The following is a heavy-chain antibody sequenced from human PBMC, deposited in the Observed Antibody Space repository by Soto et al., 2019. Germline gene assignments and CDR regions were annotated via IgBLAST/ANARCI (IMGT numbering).Heavy chain of an antibody. CDR2: IYSGSGTT. V-gene: IGHV3-66*01. D-gene: IGHD4-17*01. J-gene: IGHJ5*01. CDR3: TRDPGPLHDYGRDS. Sequence: GGSLRLSCAASGFIVSINHMSWFRQAPGKGLEWVSVIYSGSGTTYYADSVKGRFAISRDNSKNTLYLQMDSLRAEDTAVYYFTRDPGPLHDYGRDSWGQGTLVTVS. CDR1: GFIVSINH.